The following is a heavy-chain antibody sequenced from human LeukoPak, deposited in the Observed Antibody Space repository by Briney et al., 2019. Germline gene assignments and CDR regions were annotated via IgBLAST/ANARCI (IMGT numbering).Heavy chain of an antibody. CDR3: ARVYWYYDSSGYNYFDY. CDR1: GGSISSSSYY. J-gene: IGHJ4*02. V-gene: IGHV4-39*07. Sequence: SETLSLTCTVSGGSISSSSYYWGSIRQPPGKGLEWIGSIYYSGSTYYNPSLKSRVTISVDTSKNQFSLKLSSVTAADTAAYYCARVYWYYDSSGYNYFDYWGQGTLVTVSS. D-gene: IGHD3-22*01. CDR2: IYYSGST.